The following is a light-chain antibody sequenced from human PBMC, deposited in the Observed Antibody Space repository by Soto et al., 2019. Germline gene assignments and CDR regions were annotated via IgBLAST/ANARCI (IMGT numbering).Light chain of an antibody. V-gene: IGKV3-15*01. J-gene: IGKJ2*01. CDR1: QSVRGK. CDR2: NAF. CDR3: QQCNNWPST. Sequence: EIVMTQSPATLSVSPGERATLSCRASQSVRGKLAWYQQKPGQAPRLLIYNAFSRVTGVPARFSGSASGTEFALTISSLQSEDFAVYYCQQCNNWPSTFGQGTKLEIK.